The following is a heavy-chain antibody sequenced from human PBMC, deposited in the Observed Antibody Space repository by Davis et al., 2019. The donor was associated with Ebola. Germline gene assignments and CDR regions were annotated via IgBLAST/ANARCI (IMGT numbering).Heavy chain of an antibody. D-gene: IGHD1-26*01. Sequence: AASVTVSCKASGYTFTSYGISWVRQAPGQGLEWMGWISAYNGNTNYAQKLQGRVTMTTDTSTSTAYMELRSLRSDDTAVYYCARDQASSGSYYEVYYCGMDVWGKGATVTVSS. CDR3: ARDQASSGSYYEVYYCGMDV. CDR1: GYTFTSYG. J-gene: IGHJ6*04. CDR2: ISAYNGNT. V-gene: IGHV1-18*01.